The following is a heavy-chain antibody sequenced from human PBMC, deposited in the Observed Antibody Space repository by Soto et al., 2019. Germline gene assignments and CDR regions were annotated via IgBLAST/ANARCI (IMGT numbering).Heavy chain of an antibody. CDR1: GGSFSGYY. CDR3: ARRTKALWSLHLGMDY. CDR2: INHSGST. V-gene: IGHV4-34*01. J-gene: IGHJ4*02. Sequence: PSETLSLTCAVYGGSFSGYYWSWIRQPPGKGLEWIGEINHSGSTNYNPSLKSRVTISVDTSKNQFSLKLSSVTAADTAVYYCARRTKALWSLHLGMDYWGQGTLVTVSS. D-gene: IGHD5-12*01.